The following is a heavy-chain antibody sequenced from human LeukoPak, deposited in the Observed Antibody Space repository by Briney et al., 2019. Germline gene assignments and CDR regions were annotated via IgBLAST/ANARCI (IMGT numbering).Heavy chain of an antibody. CDR1: GGSISSSSYY. V-gene: IGHV4-39*01. Sequence: PSETLSLTCTVSGGSISSSSYYWGWIRQPPGKGLEWIGSIYYSGSTYYNPSLKSRVTISVDTSKNQFSLKLSSVTAADTAVYYCARLSATLQYYFDYWGQGTLVTVSS. CDR2: IYYSGST. J-gene: IGHJ4*02. D-gene: IGHD2/OR15-2a*01. CDR3: ARLSATLQYYFDY.